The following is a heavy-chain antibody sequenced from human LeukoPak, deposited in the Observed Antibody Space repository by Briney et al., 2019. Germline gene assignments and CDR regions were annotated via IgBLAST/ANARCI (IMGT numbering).Heavy chain of an antibody. J-gene: IGHJ3*02. Sequence: SETLSLTCTVSGGSISSSSYYWGWIRQPPGKGLEWIGSIYYSGSTYYNPSLKSRVTISVDTSKNQFSLKLSSVTAADTAVYYCARWGTRDAFDIWGQGTMVTVSS. V-gene: IGHV4-39*07. CDR2: IYYSGST. CDR1: GGSISSSSYY. CDR3: ARWGTRDAFDI. D-gene: IGHD1-1*01.